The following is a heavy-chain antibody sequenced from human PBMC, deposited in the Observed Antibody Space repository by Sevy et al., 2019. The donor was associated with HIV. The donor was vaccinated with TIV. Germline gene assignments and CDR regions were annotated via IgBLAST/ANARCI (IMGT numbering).Heavy chain of an antibody. CDR1: GFTFSYAW. CDR3: STDPIIVLLVTDGMDV. D-gene: IGHD2-8*02. J-gene: IGHJ6*02. CDR2: IKSKADGGTT. Sequence: GGSLRLSCAASGFTFSYAWMSWVRQAPWKGLEWVGRIKSKADGGTTDYGAPVKGRFTISRDDSKSTLYLQMNSLKTEDTAVYYCSTDPIIVLLVTDGMDVWGQGTTVTVSS. V-gene: IGHV3-15*01.